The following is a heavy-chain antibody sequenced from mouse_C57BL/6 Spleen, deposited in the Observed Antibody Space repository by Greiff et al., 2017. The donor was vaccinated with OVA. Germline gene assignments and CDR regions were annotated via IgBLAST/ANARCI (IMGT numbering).Heavy chain of an antibody. CDR3: ARGYYYAMDY. Sequence: EVHLVESGGGLVKPGGSLKLSCAASGFTFSDYGIHWVRPAPETGLEWVAYISSGSSTIYYADTVKGRFTISRDNAKNTLFLQMTSLRSEDTAMYYCARGYYYAMDYWGQGTSGTVSS. CDR1: GFTFSDYG. CDR2: ISSGSSTI. J-gene: IGHJ4*01. V-gene: IGHV5-17*01.